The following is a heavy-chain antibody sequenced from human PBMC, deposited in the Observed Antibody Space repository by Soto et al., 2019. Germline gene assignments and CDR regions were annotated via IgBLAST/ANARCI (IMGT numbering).Heavy chain of an antibody. CDR1: IFTFQTYA. CDR3: AKDPNGDYIGAFDS. V-gene: IGHV3-23*01. D-gene: IGHD4-17*01. CDR2: INVGGTNI. Sequence: EVQLLESGGGLVRPGESLRLSCGGSIFTFQTYAMTWVRQAPGKGLEWLSAINVGGTNIKYADSVKGRFNISRDKSKNTLYLQMNSLRAEDTAIYHCAKDPNGDYIGAFDSWGQGTLVTVSS. J-gene: IGHJ4*02.